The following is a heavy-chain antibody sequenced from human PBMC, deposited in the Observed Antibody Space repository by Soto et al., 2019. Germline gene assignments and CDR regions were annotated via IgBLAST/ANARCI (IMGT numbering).Heavy chain of an antibody. CDR3: APWFGAFDY. CDR2: ISYDGSNK. J-gene: IGHJ4*02. CDR1: GFTFSSYG. D-gene: IGHD3-10*01. Sequence: QVQLVESGGGVVQPGRSLRLSCAASGFTFSSYGMHWVRQAPGKGLEWVAVISYDGSNKYYADSVKGRFTISRDNSKNTLYLQMSRLRAVDTAVYYCAPWFGAFDYWGQGTLVTVSS. V-gene: IGHV3-30*03.